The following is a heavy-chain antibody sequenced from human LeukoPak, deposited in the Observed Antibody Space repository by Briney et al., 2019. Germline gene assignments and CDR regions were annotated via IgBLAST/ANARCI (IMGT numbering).Heavy chain of an antibody. D-gene: IGHD3-10*01. CDR3: ATSSGGV. CDR1: GFDFRSSW. J-gene: IGHJ6*04. Sequence: QPGGSLRLSCGASGFDFRSSWMTWVRQAPGRGLEWVANIKEDGSETYYVGSVRGRLTMSRDNAKKSLYLQMNSLRAEDTAVYYCATSSGGVWGKATTVIVSA. CDR2: IKEDGSET. V-gene: IGHV3-7*01.